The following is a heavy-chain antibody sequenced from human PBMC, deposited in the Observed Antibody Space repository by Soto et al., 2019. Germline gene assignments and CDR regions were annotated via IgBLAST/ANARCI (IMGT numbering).Heavy chain of an antibody. CDR3: XXSSXXXXXXDAFDI. V-gene: IGHV2-5*02. J-gene: IGHJ3*02. CDR1: GFSLSTSGVG. Sequence: QITLKESGPPLVKPTQTLTLTCTFSGFSLSTSGVGVGWIRQPPGKALEWLALIYWDDDKRYSPSLKSRLTITKDTSKNQVVLTMTNMDPVDTATYYXXXSSXXXXXXDAFDIWGQGTMVTVSS. CDR2: IYWDDDK.